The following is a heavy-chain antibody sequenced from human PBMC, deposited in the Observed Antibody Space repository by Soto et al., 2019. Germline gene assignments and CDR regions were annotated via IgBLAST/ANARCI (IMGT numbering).Heavy chain of an antibody. Sequence: QVQLVESGGGVVQPGRSLRLSCAASGFTFSSYGMHWVRQAPGKGLEWVAVISYDGSNKYYADSVKGRFTISRDNSKNTLELSMKRRRVEGADVDLCCKDTRGRRGYSYGLDYWGQGTLVTVSS. V-gene: IGHV3-30*18. CDR1: GFTFSSYG. D-gene: IGHD5-18*01. J-gene: IGHJ4*02. CDR3: CKDTRGRRGYSYGLDY. CDR2: ISYDGSNK.